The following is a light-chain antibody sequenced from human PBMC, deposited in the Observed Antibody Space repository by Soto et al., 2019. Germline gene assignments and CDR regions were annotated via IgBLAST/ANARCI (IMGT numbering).Light chain of an antibody. CDR3: QQYNSYSWT. V-gene: IGKV1-5*01. CDR1: QSIGDL. Sequence: DIQMTQSPSTLSASVEDRVTITCRASQSIGDLLAWYQQKPGEAPKLLIYDASTLESGVPSRFSGSRSGTEFTLTISSLQPDDFATYYCQQYNSYSWTFGQGTKVDIK. J-gene: IGKJ1*01. CDR2: DAS.